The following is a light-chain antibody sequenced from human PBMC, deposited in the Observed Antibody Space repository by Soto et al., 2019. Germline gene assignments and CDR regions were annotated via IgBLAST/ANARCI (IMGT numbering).Light chain of an antibody. V-gene: IGLV2-14*03. CDR3: SSYTSSKTYV. CDR1: SSDVGSSYY. CDR2: DVS. Sequence: QSALTQPASVSGSPGQSIAISCTGTSSDVGSSYYVSWYQLHPGKAPKLMIYDVSNRPSGISNRFSGSKSDNTASLTISGLRAEDEADYYCSSYTSSKTYVFGTGTKLTVL. J-gene: IGLJ1*01.